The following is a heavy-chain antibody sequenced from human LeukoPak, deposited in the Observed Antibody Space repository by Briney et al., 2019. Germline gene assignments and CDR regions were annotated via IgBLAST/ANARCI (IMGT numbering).Heavy chain of an antibody. CDR1: GFTFDDYA. CDR3: AKDALEAFDD. V-gene: IGHV3-9*01. Sequence: GGSLRLSCAASGFTFDDYAMHWVRQAPGKGLEWVSGISWNSGSIGYADSVKGRFTISRDNAKNSLYLQMNSLRAEDTALYYCAKDALEAFDDWGQGTLVTVSS. CDR2: ISWNSGSI. J-gene: IGHJ4*02.